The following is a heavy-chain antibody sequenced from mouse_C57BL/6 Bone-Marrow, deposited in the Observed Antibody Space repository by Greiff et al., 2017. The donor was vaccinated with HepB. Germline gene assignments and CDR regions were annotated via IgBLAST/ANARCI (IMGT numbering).Heavy chain of an antibody. J-gene: IGHJ1*03. CDR2: VDPETGGT. Sequence: QVQLQQSGAELVRPGASVTLSCKASGYTFTDYEMHWVKQTPVHGLEWIGAVDPETGGTAYNQKFKGKAILTADKSSSTAYMELRSLTSEDSAVYYCTRSDYYGSSYGYWYFDVWGTGTTVTVSS. CDR1: GYTFTDYE. CDR3: TRSDYYGSSYGYWYFDV. D-gene: IGHD1-1*01. V-gene: IGHV1-15*01.